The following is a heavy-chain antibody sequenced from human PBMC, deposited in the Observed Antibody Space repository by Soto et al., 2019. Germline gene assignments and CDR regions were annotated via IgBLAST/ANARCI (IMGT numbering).Heavy chain of an antibody. CDR2: IIPILGIA. J-gene: IGHJ6*02. Sequence: QVQLVQSGAEVKKPGSSVKVSCKASGGTFSSYTISWVRQAPGQGLEWMGRIIPILGIANYAQKFQGRVTISAGKSASTACMELSRLRSEDTAVYYCARTSDLVVVPAAAAYGMDVWGQGTTVTVSS. V-gene: IGHV1-69*02. D-gene: IGHD2-2*01. CDR3: ARTSDLVVVPAAAAYGMDV. CDR1: GGTFSSYT.